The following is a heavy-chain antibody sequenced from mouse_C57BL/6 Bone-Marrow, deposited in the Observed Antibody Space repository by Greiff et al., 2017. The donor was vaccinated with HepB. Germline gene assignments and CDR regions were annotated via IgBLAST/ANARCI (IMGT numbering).Heavy chain of an antibody. D-gene: IGHD1-1*01. J-gene: IGHJ1*03. CDR3: ARHYYGSSYRYFDV. CDR2: ISSGGSYT. Sequence: EVKLMESGGDLVKPGGSLKLSCAASGFTFSSYGMSWVRQTPDKRLEWVATISSGGSYTYYPDSVKGRFTISRDNAKNTLYLQRSSLKSEDTAMYYCARHYYGSSYRYFDVWGTGTTVTVSS. CDR1: GFTFSSYG. V-gene: IGHV5-6*01.